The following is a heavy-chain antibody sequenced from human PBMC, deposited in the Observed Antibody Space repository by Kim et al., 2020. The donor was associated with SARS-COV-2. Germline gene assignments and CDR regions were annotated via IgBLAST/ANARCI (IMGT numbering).Heavy chain of an antibody. D-gene: IGHD3-9*01. V-gene: IGHV3-15*01. CDR3: TTDPGDYDILTGYLFDY. Sequence: VKGRFTISRDDSKNTLYLQMNSLKTEDTAVYYCTTDPGDYDILTGYLFDYWGQGTLVTVSS. J-gene: IGHJ4*02.